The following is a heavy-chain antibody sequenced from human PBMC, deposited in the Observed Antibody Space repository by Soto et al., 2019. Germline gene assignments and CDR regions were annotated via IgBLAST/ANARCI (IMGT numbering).Heavy chain of an antibody. V-gene: IGHV4-30-4*01. CDR1: VGSISSGDYY. CDR3: AREGGNDFWSGSRWFDP. D-gene: IGHD3-3*01. J-gene: IGHJ5*02. Sequence: PAETLSITCTFSVGSISSGDYYWSWIRQPPGKGLEWIGYIYYSGSTYYNPSLKSRVTISVDTSKNHFSLKLRSVTAADTAVYYCAREGGNDFWSGSRWFDPWGQGTMVTVSS. CDR2: IYYSGST.